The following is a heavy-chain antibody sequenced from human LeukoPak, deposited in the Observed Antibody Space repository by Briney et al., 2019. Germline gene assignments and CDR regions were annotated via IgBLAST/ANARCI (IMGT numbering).Heavy chain of an antibody. V-gene: IGHV1-2*02. Sequence: ASVKVSCKASGYTFTGYYMHWVRQAPGQGLEWMGWINPNSGGTNYAQKFQGRVTMTRDTSISTAYMELSGLRSDDTAVYYCARDQGSGWPSFDYWGQGTLVTVSS. D-gene: IGHD6-19*01. CDR3: ARDQGSGWPSFDY. J-gene: IGHJ4*02. CDR1: GYTFTGYY. CDR2: INPNSGGT.